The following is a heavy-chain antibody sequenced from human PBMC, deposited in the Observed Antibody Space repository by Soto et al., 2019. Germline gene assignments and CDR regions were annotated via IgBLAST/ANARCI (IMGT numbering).Heavy chain of an antibody. D-gene: IGHD3-16*01. V-gene: IGHV4-59*01. Sequence: SETLSLTCTVSGGSIGHYYWSWIRRPPGRGLQWIGYVYHTGTTTYSPSLKSRVTISVDTSKNQVSLRLNSVTAADTAVYYCARDGGPDNHLSYGMDVWGQGTAVTVSS. CDR3: ARDGGPDNHLSYGMDV. J-gene: IGHJ6*02. CDR2: VYHTGTT. CDR1: GGSIGHYY.